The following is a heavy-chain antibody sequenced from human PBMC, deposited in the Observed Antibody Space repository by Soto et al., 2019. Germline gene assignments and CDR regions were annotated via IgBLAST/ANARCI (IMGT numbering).Heavy chain of an antibody. CDR1: GDTFTNYG. D-gene: IGHD6-19*01. CDR2: ISFFNGNA. V-gene: IGHV1-18*01. J-gene: IGHJ3*02. CDR3: ARVEAVTPYPFDI. Sequence: QVRLVQSGPEVKKPGASVKVSCKAFGDTFTNYGLTWVRQVPGQGLDWMGWISFFNGNADYTQQLQGRVTMTTDTSTNASYMELRSLISDDTAVYYCARVEAVTPYPFDIWGQGTVVTVS.